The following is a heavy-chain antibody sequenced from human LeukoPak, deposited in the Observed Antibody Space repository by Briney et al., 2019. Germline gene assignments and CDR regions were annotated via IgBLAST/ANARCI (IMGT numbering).Heavy chain of an antibody. V-gene: IGHV3-30*02. CDR1: GFTFSTYG. CDR3: AKANTGGGSNNLGYFHH. J-gene: IGHJ1*01. D-gene: IGHD3-16*01. Sequence: GGSLRLSCAASGFTFSTYGMHWVRQAPGKGLEWVAFLRKDGSNKYYADSVRGRFTISRDNSKNTLYLQMNSLRAEDTAVYYCAKANTGGGSNNLGYFHHWGQGTLVTVSS. CDR2: LRKDGSNK.